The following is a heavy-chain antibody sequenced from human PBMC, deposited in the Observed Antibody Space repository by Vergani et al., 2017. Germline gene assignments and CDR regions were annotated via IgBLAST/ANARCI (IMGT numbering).Heavy chain of an antibody. Sequence: EVQLVQSGAEVKKPGESLRISCKGSGYSFTSYWISWVRQMPGKGLEWMGRIDPSDSYTNYSPSFQGHVTSSADKSISTAYLQWSSLKASDTAMYYCASADPRGSSGCSCADWGQGTLVTVSS. CDR1: GYSFTSYW. J-gene: IGHJ4*02. V-gene: IGHV5-10-1*01. D-gene: IGHD2-15*01. CDR2: IDPSDSYT. CDR3: ASADPRGSSGCSCAD.